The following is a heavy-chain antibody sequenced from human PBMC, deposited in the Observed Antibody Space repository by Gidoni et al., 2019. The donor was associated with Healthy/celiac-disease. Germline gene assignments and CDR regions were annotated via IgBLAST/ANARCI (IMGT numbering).Heavy chain of an antibody. CDR3: ARWGRVRGVMWYYYYGMDV. V-gene: IGHV3-66*01. CDR2: SGGST. J-gene: IGHJ6*02. Sequence: SGGSTYYADSVKGRFTISRDNSKNTLYLQMNSLRAEDTAVYYCARWGRVRGVMWYYYYGMDVWGQGTTVTVSS. D-gene: IGHD3-10*01.